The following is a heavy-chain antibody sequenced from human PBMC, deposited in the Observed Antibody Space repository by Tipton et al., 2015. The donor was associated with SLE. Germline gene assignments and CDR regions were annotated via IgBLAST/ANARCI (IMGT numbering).Heavy chain of an antibody. V-gene: IGHV4-34*01. D-gene: IGHD6-19*01. J-gene: IGHJ3*02. CDR3: AKSYSSGWYSHAFDI. CDR2: INHSGST. CDR1: GGSFSGYY. Sequence: TLSLTCAVYGGSFSGYYWSWIRQPPGKGLEWIGEINHSGSTNYNPSLKSRVTISVDTSKNQFSLKLSSVTAADTAVYYCAKSYSSGWYSHAFDIWGQGTMVTVSS.